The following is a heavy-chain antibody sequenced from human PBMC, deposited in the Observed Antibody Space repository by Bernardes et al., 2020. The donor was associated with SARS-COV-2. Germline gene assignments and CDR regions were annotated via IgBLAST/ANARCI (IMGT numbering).Heavy chain of an antibody. V-gene: IGHV3-30*18. D-gene: IGHD2-15*01. CDR1: GFTFSSYG. Sequence: AGSLRLSCAASGFTFSSYGMHWVRQAPGKGLEWVAVISHDGSNKYYADPVKGRFTISRDNSKNTLYLQMNSLRAEDTAVYYCANRYCSGGSCYWGQGTLVTVSS. CDR3: ANRYCSGGSCY. CDR2: ISHDGSNK. J-gene: IGHJ4*02.